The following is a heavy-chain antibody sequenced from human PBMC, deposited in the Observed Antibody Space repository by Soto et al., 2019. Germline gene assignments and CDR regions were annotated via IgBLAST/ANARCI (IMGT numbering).Heavy chain of an antibody. CDR2: INPSGGST. CDR1: GYTFTSYY. Sequence: RASVKVSCKASGYTFTSYYMHWVRQAPGQGLEWMGIINPSGGSTSYAQKFQGRVTMTRDTSTSTVYMELSSLRSEDTAVYYCARVKQLVRGYYYGTDVWGQGTTVTVSS. D-gene: IGHD6-6*01. CDR3: ARVKQLVRGYYYGTDV. V-gene: IGHV1-46*01. J-gene: IGHJ6*02.